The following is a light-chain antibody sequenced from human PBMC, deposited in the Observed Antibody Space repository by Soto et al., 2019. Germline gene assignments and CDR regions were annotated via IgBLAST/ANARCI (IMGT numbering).Light chain of an antibody. V-gene: IGKV1-5*03. CDR1: QSMTSW. Sequence: DIQMTQSPSTLSASVGDRVTITCRASQSMTSWLAWYQQKPGKAPKLLIYKASSLESGVPSRFSGSGSGTEFTLTISSLPPADFATYYCQQYNSYPFTFGPGTKVDSK. CDR3: QQYNSYPFT. J-gene: IGKJ3*01. CDR2: KAS.